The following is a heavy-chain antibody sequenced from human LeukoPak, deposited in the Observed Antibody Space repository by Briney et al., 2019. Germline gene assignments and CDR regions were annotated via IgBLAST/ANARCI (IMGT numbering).Heavy chain of an antibody. V-gene: IGHV4-4*07. J-gene: IGHJ5*02. Sequence: SETLSLTCTVSGGSISSYYWSWIRQPAGKGLEWIGRIYTSGSTNYNPSLKSRVTMSVDTSKNQFSLKLSSVTAADTAVYYCARVLVVVVAATRLWFDPWGQGTLVTVSS. CDR2: IYTSGST. CDR1: GGSISSYY. D-gene: IGHD2-15*01. CDR3: ARVLVVVVAATRLWFDP.